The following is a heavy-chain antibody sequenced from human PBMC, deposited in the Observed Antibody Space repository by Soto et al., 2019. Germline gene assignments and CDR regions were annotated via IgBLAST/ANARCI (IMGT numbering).Heavy chain of an antibody. V-gene: IGHV4-4*07. CDR1: GGSVISNY. D-gene: IGHD6-6*01. Sequence: SETLSLTCTVSGGSVISNYCTCIRQPAGKGLEWIGRMYISGTTDYNPSLRGRVTMSVDTSKNHFSLTLTSVTAADTAVYYCARERAAPSWIDPWGRGTLVTVSS. CDR2: MYISGTT. J-gene: IGHJ5*02. CDR3: ARERAAPSWIDP.